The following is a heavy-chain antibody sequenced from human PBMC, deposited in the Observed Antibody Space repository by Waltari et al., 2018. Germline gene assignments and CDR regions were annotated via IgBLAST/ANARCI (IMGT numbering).Heavy chain of an antibody. CDR1: GYSISSGYY. J-gene: IGHJ6*03. CDR2: IYHSGST. D-gene: IGHD6-13*01. V-gene: IGHV4-38-2*01. Sequence: QVQLQESGPGLVKPSETLSLTCAVSGYSISSGYYWGWIRQPPGKGLEWIGNIYHSGSTHYNPSLKIRVTISVDTSKNQFSLKRSSVTAADTAVYYCARRAAITAAGPTYYMDV. CDR3: ARRAAITAAGPTYYMDV.